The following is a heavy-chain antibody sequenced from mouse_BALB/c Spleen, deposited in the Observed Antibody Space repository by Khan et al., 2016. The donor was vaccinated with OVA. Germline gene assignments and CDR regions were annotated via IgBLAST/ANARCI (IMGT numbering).Heavy chain of an antibody. J-gene: IGHJ3*01. CDR1: GYTFTSYW. CDR3: ARNPFAY. V-gene: IGHV1-52*01. CDR2: IDPYDSET. Sequence: QVQLQQPGTELVRPGTSVKLSCKASGYTFTSYWMNWIKQRPEQGLEWIGRIDPYDSETHYNQKFKDKATLTVDKSSNTAYMQLTSLTSEDSAVYDCARNPFAYGGQGTLVTVSA.